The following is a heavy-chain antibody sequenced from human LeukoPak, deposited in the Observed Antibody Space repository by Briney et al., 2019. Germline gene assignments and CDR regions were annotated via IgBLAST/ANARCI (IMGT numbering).Heavy chain of an antibody. CDR2: IRSKANSYAT. CDR1: GFTFSSYG. Sequence: PGGSLRLSCAASGFTFSSYGMHWVRQASGKGLEWVGRIRSKANSYATAYAASVKGRFTISRDDSKNTAYLQMNSLKTEDTAVYYCTRHHRTPHMTTVTTFNYGMDVWGQGTTVTVSS. V-gene: IGHV3-73*01. J-gene: IGHJ6*02. CDR3: TRHHRTPHMTTVTTFNYGMDV. D-gene: IGHD4-17*01.